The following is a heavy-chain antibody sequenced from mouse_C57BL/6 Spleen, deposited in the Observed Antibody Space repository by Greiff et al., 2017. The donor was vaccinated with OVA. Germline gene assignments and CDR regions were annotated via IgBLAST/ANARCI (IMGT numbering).Heavy chain of an antibody. V-gene: IGHV1-82*01. J-gene: IGHJ4*01. CDR1: GYAFSSSW. CDR2: IYPGDGDT. D-gene: IGHD1-1*01. CDR3: ASSSYSYAMDY. Sequence: QVQLQQSGPELVKPGASVKISCKASGYAFSSSWMNWVKQRPGKGLEWIGRIYPGDGDTNYNGKFKGKATLTADKSSSTAYMQLSSLTSEDSAVYFCASSSYSYAMDYWGQGTSVTVSS.